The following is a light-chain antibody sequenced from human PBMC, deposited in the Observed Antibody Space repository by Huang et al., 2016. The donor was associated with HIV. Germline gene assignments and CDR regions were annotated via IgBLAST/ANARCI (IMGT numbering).Light chain of an antibody. CDR3: QQYNNGPPWT. Sequence: EIVMTQSPATLSVTPGEGATLSCRATQSVSVNLAWYQQQPGQAPRLLIHSASTRAKGIAVRFSGGGSGTEVTLTISRMQYEDSAVYYCQQYNNGPPWTFGQGTKVEIK. CDR2: SAS. CDR1: QSVSVN. V-gene: IGKV3-15*01. J-gene: IGKJ1*01.